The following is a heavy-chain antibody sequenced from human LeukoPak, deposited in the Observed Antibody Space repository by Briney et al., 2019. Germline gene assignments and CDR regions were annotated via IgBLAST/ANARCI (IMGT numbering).Heavy chain of an antibody. D-gene: IGHD3-9*01. CDR1: GLTFSTYG. J-gene: IGHJ3*02. CDR3: ARELRTPYDILGRGNAFDI. V-gene: IGHV3-48*04. Sequence: PGGSLRLSCAASGLTFSTYGMSWVRQAPGKGLEWVSYISSSGSTIYYADSVKGRFTISRVDAKNSLYLQMNSLRAEDTAVYYCARELRTPYDILGRGNAFDIWGHGTMVTVSS. CDR2: ISSSGSTI.